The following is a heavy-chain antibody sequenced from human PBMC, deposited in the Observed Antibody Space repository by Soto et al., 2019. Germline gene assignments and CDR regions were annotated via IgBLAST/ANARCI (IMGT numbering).Heavy chain of an antibody. J-gene: IGHJ6*02. D-gene: IGHD6-19*01. CDR1: GGSVSSGSYY. CDR2: IYYSGST. Sequence: SETLSLTCTVSGGSVSSGSYYWSWIRTPPGKGLEWIGYIYYSGSTNYNPSLKSRVTISVDTSKNQFSLKLSSVTAADTAVYYCARGIEGWYQGRYYYGMDVWGQGTTVTV. V-gene: IGHV4-61*01. CDR3: ARGIEGWYQGRYYYGMDV.